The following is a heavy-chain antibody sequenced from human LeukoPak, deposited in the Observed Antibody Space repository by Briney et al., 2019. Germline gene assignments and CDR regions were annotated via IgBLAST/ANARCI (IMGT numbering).Heavy chain of an antibody. CDR1: GFTFSSYG. V-gene: IGHV3-30*03. CDR2: ISYDGSNK. J-gene: IGHJ6*04. Sequence: GGSLRLSCAASGFTFSSYGMHWVRQAPGKGLEWVAVISYDGSNKYYAHSVKGRFTISRDNSKNTLYLQMNSLRAEDTAVYYCAIIPRGYCSSTSCPSYYGMDVWGKGTTVTVSS. D-gene: IGHD2-2*01. CDR3: AIIPRGYCSSTSCPSYYGMDV.